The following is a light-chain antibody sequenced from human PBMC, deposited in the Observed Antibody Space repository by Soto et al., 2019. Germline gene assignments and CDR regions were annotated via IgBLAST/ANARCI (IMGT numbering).Light chain of an antibody. CDR2: EVR. CDR3: SSYVGRLVV. J-gene: IGLJ2*01. Sequence: QSVLTQLPSASGSPGRSVTVSCTGTSNDVGANDYVSWFQQHPGKAPKLIIYEVRKRPSGVPDRFSGSKSGNTASLTVSGLQAEDDADYYCSSYVGRLVVFGGGTTLTVL. V-gene: IGLV2-8*01. CDR1: SNDVGANDY.